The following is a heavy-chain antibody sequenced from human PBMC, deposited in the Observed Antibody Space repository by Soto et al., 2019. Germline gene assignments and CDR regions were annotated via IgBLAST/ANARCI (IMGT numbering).Heavy chain of an antibody. D-gene: IGHD2-8*01. CDR2: ISYDGSNK. CDR3: AKDNGIDLVSLDY. J-gene: IGHJ4*02. Sequence: QVQLVESGGGVVQPGRSLRLSCAASGFTFSSYGMHWVRQAPGKGLEWVAVISYDGSNKYYADSVKGRFIISRDNSKNTLYLQMNSLRAEDTAVYYCAKDNGIDLVSLDYWGQGTLVTVSS. CDR1: GFTFSSYG. V-gene: IGHV3-30*18.